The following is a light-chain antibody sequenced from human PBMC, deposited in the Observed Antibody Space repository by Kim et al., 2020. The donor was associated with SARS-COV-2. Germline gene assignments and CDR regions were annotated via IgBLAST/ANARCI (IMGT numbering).Light chain of an antibody. CDR2: WAS. CDR3: QQYYGPPYT. J-gene: IGKJ2*01. CDR1: QSVLDSSKNRNY. Sequence: IVMTQSPDSLAVSLGERATIHCKSSQSVLDSSKNRNYLAWFQQKPGQPPKLLIYWASSRESGVPDRFSGSRSGTDFTLTISSLQAEDVAFYYCQQYYGPPYTFGQGTKLEI. V-gene: IGKV4-1*01.